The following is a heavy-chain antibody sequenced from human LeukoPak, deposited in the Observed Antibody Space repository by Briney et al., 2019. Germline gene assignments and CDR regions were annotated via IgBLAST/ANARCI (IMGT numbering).Heavy chain of an antibody. Sequence: ASVKVSCKVSGYTLTELSMHWMRQAPGKGLEWMGGFDPEDGETIYAQKFQGRVTMTEDTSTDTAYMELSSLRSEDTAVYYCATLVAAANHYYYYYGMDVWGQGTTVTVSS. CDR1: GYTLTELS. J-gene: IGHJ6*02. CDR2: FDPEDGET. CDR3: ATLVAAANHYYYYYGMDV. D-gene: IGHD2-15*01. V-gene: IGHV1-24*01.